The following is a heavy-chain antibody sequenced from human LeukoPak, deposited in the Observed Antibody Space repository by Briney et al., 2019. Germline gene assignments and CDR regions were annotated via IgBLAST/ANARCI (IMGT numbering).Heavy chain of an antibody. V-gene: IGHV4-59*01. CDR1: GGSISSYY. CDR3: ARSSQNFYWGDSSGYYFDY. CDR2: IYYSGST. D-gene: IGHD3-22*01. J-gene: IGHJ4*02. Sequence: SETLSLTCTVSGGSISSYYWSWIRQPPGKGLEWIGYIYYSGSTNYNPSLKSRVTISVDTSKNQFSLKLSSVTAADTAVYYCARSSQNFYWGDSSGYYFDYWGQGTLVTVSS.